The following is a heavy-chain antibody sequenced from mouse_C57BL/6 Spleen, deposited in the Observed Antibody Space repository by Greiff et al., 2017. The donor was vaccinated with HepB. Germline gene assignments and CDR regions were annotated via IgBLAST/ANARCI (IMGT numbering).Heavy chain of an antibody. CDR1: GFTFSDYG. Sequence: EVKLMESGGGLVKPGGSLKLSCAASGFTFSDYGMHWVRQAPEKGLEWVAYISSGSSTIYYADTVKGRFTISRDNAKNTLFLQMTSLRSEDTAMYYCARPPYYYGSSYSWYFDVWGTGTTVTVSS. J-gene: IGHJ1*03. CDR2: ISSGSSTI. V-gene: IGHV5-17*01. D-gene: IGHD1-1*01. CDR3: ARPPYYYGSSYSWYFDV.